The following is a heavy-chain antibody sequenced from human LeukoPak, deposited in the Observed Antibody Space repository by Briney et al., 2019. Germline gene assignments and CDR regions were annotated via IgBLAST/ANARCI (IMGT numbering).Heavy chain of an antibody. CDR3: AKGTGSGWFDSFDY. V-gene: IGHV3-30*18. Sequence: GGSLRLSCAASGFSFSTYGIHWVRQAPGKGLEWVAVMSFDGSNEYYTDSVKGRFTISRDNSKNTLYLQMNSLRVEDTAVYYCAKGTGSGWFDSFDYWGQGTLVTVSS. J-gene: IGHJ4*02. D-gene: IGHD6-19*01. CDR2: MSFDGSNE. CDR1: GFSFSTYG.